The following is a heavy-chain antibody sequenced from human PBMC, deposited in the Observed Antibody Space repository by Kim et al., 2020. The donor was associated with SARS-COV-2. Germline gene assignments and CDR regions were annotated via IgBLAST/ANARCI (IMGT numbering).Heavy chain of an antibody. CDR2: MNPNSGNT. V-gene: IGHV1-8*01. D-gene: IGHD3-3*01. J-gene: IGHJ6*02. Sequence: ASVKVSCKASGYTFTSYDINWVRQATGQGLEWMGWMNPNSGNTGYAQKFQGRVTMTRNTSISTAYMELSSLRSEDTAVYYCARLASYFSYDLHYYYYGMDVWGQGTTVTVSS. CDR3: ARLASYFSYDLHYYYYGMDV. CDR1: GYTFTSYD.